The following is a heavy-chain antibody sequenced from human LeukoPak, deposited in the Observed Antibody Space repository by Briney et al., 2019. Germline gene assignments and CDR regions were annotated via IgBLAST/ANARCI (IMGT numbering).Heavy chain of an antibody. Sequence: SETLSLTCAVYGGSFSGYYWSWIRQPPGKGLEWIGEINHSGSTNYNPSLKSRVTISVDTSNNQFSLKLSSVTAADTAVYYCARGHLKYAMVREVLDWFDPWGQGTLVTVSS. CDR3: ARGHLKYAMVREVLDWFDP. V-gene: IGHV4-34*01. J-gene: IGHJ5*02. D-gene: IGHD3-10*01. CDR1: GGSFSGYY. CDR2: INHSGST.